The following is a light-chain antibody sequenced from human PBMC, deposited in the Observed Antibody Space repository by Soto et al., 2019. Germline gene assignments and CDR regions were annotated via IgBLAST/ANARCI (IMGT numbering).Light chain of an antibody. CDR1: ASNIGSTS. CDR2: YNN. CDR3: AAWDASLSACV. Sequence: QSVLTQPPSASGTAGQVVTISCSGGASNIGSTSVYWYQHLPRMAPKLLIYYNNQRPSGVPDRFSGSRSGTSASLAIVGLRSEDEAVYYCAAWDASLSACVFGNGTKLTVL. J-gene: IGLJ1*01. V-gene: IGLV1-47*02.